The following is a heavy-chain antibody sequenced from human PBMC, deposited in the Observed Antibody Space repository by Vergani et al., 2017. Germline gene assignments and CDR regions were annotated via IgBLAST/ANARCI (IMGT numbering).Heavy chain of an antibody. J-gene: IGHJ4*02. CDR1: GFTFSSYA. CDR2: ISSNGGST. D-gene: IGHD3-10*01. CDR3: AKVLYYASRGYFDY. Sequence: VQLVESGGGLVQPGGSLRLSCSASGFTFSSYAMHWVRQAPGKGLEYVSAISSNGGSTYYADSVKGRFTISRDNSKNTLYLQMNILRADDTAVYYCAKVLYYASRGYFDYWGQGTLVTVSS. V-gene: IGHV3-64*04.